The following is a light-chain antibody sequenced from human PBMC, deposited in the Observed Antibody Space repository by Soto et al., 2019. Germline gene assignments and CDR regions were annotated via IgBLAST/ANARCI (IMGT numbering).Light chain of an antibody. J-gene: IGKJ1*01. V-gene: IGKV3-20*01. CDR1: QSVSSRY. CDR3: QQYLSSRT. Sequence: EIVLTQSPGTLSLSPGERATLSCRASQSVSSRYLAWYQQKGGQAPRLLIYAASSRATGIPDRFTGSGSGTDFTLTINGVEPEDFAVYYCQQYLSSRTFGQGTKVDIK. CDR2: AAS.